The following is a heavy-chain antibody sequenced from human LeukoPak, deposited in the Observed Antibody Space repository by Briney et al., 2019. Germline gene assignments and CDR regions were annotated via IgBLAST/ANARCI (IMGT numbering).Heavy chain of an antibody. V-gene: IGHV3-43D*03. Sequence: PGGSLRLYCAASGFTFDDYAMHWVRQAPGKGLEWVSLISWDGGSTYYADSVKGRFTISRDNSKNSLYLQMNSLRAEDTALYYCAKSPLYYDFWSGYYHWGQGTLVTVSS. D-gene: IGHD3-3*01. CDR1: GFTFDDYA. CDR2: ISWDGGST. J-gene: IGHJ4*02. CDR3: AKSPLYYDFWSGYYH.